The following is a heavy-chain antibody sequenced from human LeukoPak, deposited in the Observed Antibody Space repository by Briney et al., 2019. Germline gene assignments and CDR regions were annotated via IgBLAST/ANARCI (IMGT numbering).Heavy chain of an antibody. V-gene: IGHV3-11*01. CDR1: GFTFSDYY. J-gene: IGHJ4*02. CDR3: ARCRWLHHVGDY. Sequence: GGSLRLSCAASGFTFSDYYMSWIRPAPGKGLEWISYISSSGSTIYYADSVKGRFTISRDNAKNSLYLQMNSLRAEDTAVYYCARCRWLHHVGDYWGQGTLVTVSS. D-gene: IGHD5-12*01. CDR2: ISSSGSTI.